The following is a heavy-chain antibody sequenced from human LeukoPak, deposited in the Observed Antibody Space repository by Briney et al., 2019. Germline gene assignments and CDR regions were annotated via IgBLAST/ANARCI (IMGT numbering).Heavy chain of an antibody. CDR3: ARDPYSGNYGAYYYYMDV. V-gene: IGHV3-66*01. D-gene: IGHD1-26*01. Sequence: GGSLRLSCAASGFTVSSNYMSWVRQAPGKGLEWVSVIYSGGSTYYADSVKGRFTISRDNAKSSLYLQMDSLRAEDTAVYYCARDPYSGNYGAYYYYMDVWGKGTTVTISS. CDR2: IYSGGST. CDR1: GFTVSSNY. J-gene: IGHJ6*03.